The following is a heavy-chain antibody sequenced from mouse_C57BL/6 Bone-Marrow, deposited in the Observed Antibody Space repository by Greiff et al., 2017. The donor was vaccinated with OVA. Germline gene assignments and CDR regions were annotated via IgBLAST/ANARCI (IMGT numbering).Heavy chain of an antibody. V-gene: IGHV1-82*01. Sequence: QVQLQQSGPELVKPGASVKISCKASGYAFSSSWMNWVKQRPGKGLEWIGRIYPGDGDTNYNGKFKGKATLTADKSSSTAYMQLSSLTSEDSAVYFCARSSTGDFDVWGTGTTVTVSS. D-gene: IGHD1-1*01. CDR1: GYAFSSSW. CDR3: ARSSTGDFDV. J-gene: IGHJ1*03. CDR2: IYPGDGDT.